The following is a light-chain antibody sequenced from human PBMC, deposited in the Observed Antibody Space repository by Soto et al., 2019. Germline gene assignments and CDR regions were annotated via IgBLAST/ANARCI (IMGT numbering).Light chain of an antibody. V-gene: IGKV3-15*01. Sequence: EIVLTQSPATLSVSPGXRATLSCRASQSVTNDLVWYQHKPGQAPRLLIYAASTRATGIPARFSGSGSGTEFTLTISSLQSGDFAVYYCQQNKIWPLTFGGGTKVDIK. CDR1: QSVTND. CDR3: QQNKIWPLT. CDR2: AAS. J-gene: IGKJ4*01.